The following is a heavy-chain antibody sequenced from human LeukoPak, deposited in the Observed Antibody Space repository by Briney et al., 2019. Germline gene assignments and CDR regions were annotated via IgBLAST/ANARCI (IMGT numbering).Heavy chain of an antibody. V-gene: IGHV3-23*01. Sequence: PGGSLRLSCAASGFTFNNYAMNWVRQAPGKGLEWVSVISGSGRSTFYADSVKGRFTISRDDSKKMLFLQMNSLGAEDTAIYYCAKEGGPAPYYYYYMDVWGKGSTVTVSS. D-gene: IGHD2-2*01. CDR2: ISGSGRST. CDR1: GFTFNNYA. J-gene: IGHJ6*03. CDR3: AKEGGPAPYYYYYMDV.